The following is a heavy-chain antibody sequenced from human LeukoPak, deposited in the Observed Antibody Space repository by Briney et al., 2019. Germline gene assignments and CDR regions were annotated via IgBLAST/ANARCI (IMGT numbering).Heavy chain of an antibody. D-gene: IGHD3-10*01. Sequence: GGSLRLSCAASGFTFSSYGMHWVRQAPGKGLEWVSYISSSSSTIYYADSVKGRFTISRDNSKNTLYLQMNSLRAEDTAVYYCARSPRSMVRGVTIQYFDYWGQGTLVTVSS. CDR2: ISSSSSTI. CDR3: ARSPRSMVRGVTIQYFDY. J-gene: IGHJ4*02. V-gene: IGHV3-48*01. CDR1: GFTFSSYG.